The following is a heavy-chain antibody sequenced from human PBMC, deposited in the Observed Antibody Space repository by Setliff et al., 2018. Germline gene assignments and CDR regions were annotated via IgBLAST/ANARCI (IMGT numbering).Heavy chain of an antibody. CDR3: ATLVRFCTRTACQKLAGDES. CDR2: ISAYNGDT. J-gene: IGHJ5*01. V-gene: IGHV1-18*01. CDR1: GYLLTSYG. Sequence: ASVKVSCKTSGYLLTSYGLTWVRQAPGQGLEWMGWISAYNGDTTYTQNLQGRFTLTTDTSTTTAYMELRSLRSDDTPVYYCATLVRFCTRTACQKLAGDESWGQGTLVTVSS. D-gene: IGHD2-8*01.